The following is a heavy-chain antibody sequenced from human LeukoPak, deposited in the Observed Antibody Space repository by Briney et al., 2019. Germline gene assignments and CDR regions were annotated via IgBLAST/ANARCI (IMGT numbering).Heavy chain of an antibody. CDR2: ISSSSSTI. CDR3: AKERYSSSSLFAVTPFDY. D-gene: IGHD2-2*01. V-gene: IGHV3-48*04. CDR1: GFTFSSYS. J-gene: IGHJ4*02. Sequence: GGSLRLSCAASGFTFSSYSMNWVRQAPGRGLEGVSYISSSSSTIYYADSVKGRFTISRDNAKNSLYLQMNSLRAEDTAVYYCAKERYSSSSLFAVTPFDYWGQGARVTISS.